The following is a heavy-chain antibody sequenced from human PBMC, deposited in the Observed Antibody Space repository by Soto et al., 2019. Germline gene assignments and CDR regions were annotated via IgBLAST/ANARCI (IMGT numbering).Heavy chain of an antibody. CDR3: ARDTHYDILSYFDD. J-gene: IGHJ4*02. CDR1: GGSISSYY. D-gene: IGHD3-9*01. V-gene: IGHV4-59*12. Sequence: SETLSLTCTVSGGSISSYYWSWIRQPPGKGLEWIGYIYYSGSTNYNPSLKSRVTISVDTSKNQFSLKLSSVTAADTAVYYCARDTHYDILSYFDDWGQGTLVTVSS. CDR2: IYYSGST.